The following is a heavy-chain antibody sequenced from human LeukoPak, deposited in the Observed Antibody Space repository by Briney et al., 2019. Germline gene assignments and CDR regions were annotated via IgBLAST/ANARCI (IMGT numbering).Heavy chain of an antibody. D-gene: IGHD6-13*01. Sequence: PSETLSLTCTVSGGSISSSSYYWGWIRQPPGKGLEWIGSIYYSGSTYYNPSLKSRVTISVDTSKNQFSLHLNSVTPDDTAVYYCARSAALFDYWGQGTLVTVSS. CDR1: GGSISSSSYY. CDR2: IYYSGST. CDR3: ARSAALFDY. V-gene: IGHV4-39*01. J-gene: IGHJ4*02.